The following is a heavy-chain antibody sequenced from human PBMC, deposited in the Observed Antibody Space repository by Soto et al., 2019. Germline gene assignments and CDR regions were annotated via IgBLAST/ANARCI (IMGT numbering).Heavy chain of an antibody. Sequence: QVQLVQYGAEVKKTGASVKVSCKASGYTFTSYDINWVRQATGQGLEWMGWMNPNSGNTGYAQKFQGRVTMTRNSSISTAYMELSSLASEDTAVYYCAREKTSYGMDFWGQGTTVTVSS. J-gene: IGHJ6*02. CDR1: GYTFTSYD. CDR2: MNPNSGNT. V-gene: IGHV1-8*01. CDR3: AREKTSYGMDF.